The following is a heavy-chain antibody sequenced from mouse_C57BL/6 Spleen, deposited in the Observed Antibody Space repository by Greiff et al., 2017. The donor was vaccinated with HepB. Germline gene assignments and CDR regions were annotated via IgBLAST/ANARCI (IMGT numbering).Heavy chain of an antibody. CDR1: GYAFSSSW. D-gene: IGHD2-2*01. Sequence: QVQLKQSGPELVKPGASVKISCKASGYAFSSSWMNWVKQRPGKGLEWIGRIYPGDGDTNYNGKFKGKATLTADKSSSTAYMQLSSLTSEDSAVYFCAEGGYGQASGFAYWGQGTLVTVSA. CDR3: AEGGYGQASGFAY. CDR2: IYPGDGDT. V-gene: IGHV1-82*01. J-gene: IGHJ3*01.